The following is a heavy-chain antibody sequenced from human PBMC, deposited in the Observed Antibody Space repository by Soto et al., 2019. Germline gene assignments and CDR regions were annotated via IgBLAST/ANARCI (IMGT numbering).Heavy chain of an antibody. D-gene: IGHD3-22*01. CDR2: IYSSGST. CDR1: GGSISGYF. J-gene: IGHJ3*02. V-gene: IGHV4-4*07. Sequence: KTSETLSLTCTVSGGSISGYFWSWIRQPAGKGLDWIGRIYSSGSTNYNPSLNSRITMSVDTSKNQFSLKLSSVSAADTAVYYCARAYDRNGNHAFDIWGQGTLVTVSS. CDR3: ARAYDRNGNHAFDI.